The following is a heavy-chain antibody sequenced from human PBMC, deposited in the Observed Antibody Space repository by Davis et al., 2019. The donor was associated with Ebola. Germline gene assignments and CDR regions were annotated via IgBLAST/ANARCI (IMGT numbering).Heavy chain of an antibody. Sequence: GESLKISCAASGFTFSSYGMHWVRQAPGKGLEWVAVIWYDGSNKYYADSVKGRFTISRDNSKNTLYLQMNSLRAEDTAVYYCARTTHSSSWFDYYYYGMDVWGKGTTVTVSS. CDR1: GFTFSSYG. J-gene: IGHJ6*04. CDR2: IWYDGSNK. CDR3: ARTTHSSSWFDYYYYGMDV. V-gene: IGHV3-33*01. D-gene: IGHD6-13*01.